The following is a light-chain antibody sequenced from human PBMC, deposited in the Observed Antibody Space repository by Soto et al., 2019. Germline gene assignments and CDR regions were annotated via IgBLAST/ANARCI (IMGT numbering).Light chain of an antibody. J-gene: IGLJ2*01. V-gene: IGLV2-23*01. CDR1: SSDVGSYNL. CDR3: CSYAGSSTHVV. Sequence: QSALTQPASVSGSPGQSITIPCTGTSSDVGSYNLVSWYQQHPGKAPKLMIYEGNKRPSGVSNRFSGSKSGNTASLTISGLQAEDEADYYCCSYAGSSTHVVLGGGTQLTV. CDR2: EGN.